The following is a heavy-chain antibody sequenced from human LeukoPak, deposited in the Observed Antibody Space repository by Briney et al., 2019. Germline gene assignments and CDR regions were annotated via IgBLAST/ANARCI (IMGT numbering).Heavy chain of an antibody. J-gene: IGHJ4*02. Sequence: HPGGSLRLSCAASGFAVSNNYMTWVRQAPGKGLEWVSVIYKDGSTHYADSVKGRFTISRDNSKNTVYLQMNSLRAEDTAVYYCARGYCSGRSCYMWYSDYWGQGTLVTVSS. CDR3: ARGYCSGRSCYMWYSDY. V-gene: IGHV3-53*01. CDR2: IYKDGST. CDR1: GFAVSNNY. D-gene: IGHD2-15*01.